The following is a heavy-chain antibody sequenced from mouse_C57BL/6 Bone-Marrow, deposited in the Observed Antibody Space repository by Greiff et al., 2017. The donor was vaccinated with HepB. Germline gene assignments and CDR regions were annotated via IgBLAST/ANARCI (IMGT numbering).Heavy chain of an antibody. CDR1: GFNIKDDY. Sequence: VQLQQSGAELVRPGASVKLSCTASGFNIKDDYMHWVKQRPEQGLEWIGWIDPENGDTEYASKFQGKATITADTSSNTAYLQLSSLTSEDTAVYYCTTAYYSHYVSVLWFAYWGQGTLVTVSA. D-gene: IGHD2-5*01. J-gene: IGHJ3*01. CDR3: TTAYYSHYVSVLWFAY. CDR2: IDPENGDT. V-gene: IGHV14-4*01.